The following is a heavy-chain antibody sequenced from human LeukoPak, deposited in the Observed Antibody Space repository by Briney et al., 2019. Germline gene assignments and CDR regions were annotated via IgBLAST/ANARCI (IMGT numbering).Heavy chain of an antibody. CDR3: AREIAGYSYGAFDY. V-gene: IGHV3-21*01. CDR2: INSRSSYI. D-gene: IGHD5-18*01. CDR1: GFTFSSYS. Sequence: GGSLRLSCAASGFTFSSYSMNWVRQAPGKGLEWVSSINSRSSYIYYADSVKGRFTISRDNAQNSLHLQMNSLRGEDTAVYYCAREIAGYSYGAFDYWGQGTPVTVSS. J-gene: IGHJ4*02.